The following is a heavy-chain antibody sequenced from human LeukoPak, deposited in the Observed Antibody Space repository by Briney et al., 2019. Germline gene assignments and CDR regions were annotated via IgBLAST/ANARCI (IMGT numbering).Heavy chain of an antibody. CDR1: GGSISSSSYY. J-gene: IGHJ4*02. Sequence: SETLSLTCTVSGGSISSSSYYWGWIRQPPGKGLEWIGSMYHSGSTYYNPSLKSRVTISVDTSKNQFSLKLSSVTAADTAVYYCARGVNSGYFDYCGQGTLVTVSS. V-gene: IGHV4-39*07. CDR2: MYHSGST. CDR3: ARGVNSGYFDY. D-gene: IGHD1-26*01.